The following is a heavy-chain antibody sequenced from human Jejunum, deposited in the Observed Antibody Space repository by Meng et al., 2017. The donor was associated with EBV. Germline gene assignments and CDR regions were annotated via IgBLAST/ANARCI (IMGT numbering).Heavy chain of an antibody. CDR3: AREGLVGDLRYFDL. CDR1: AYTFAGYY. V-gene: IGHV1-2*06. CDR2: INPNSGGA. Sequence: QVQLVQSGAEVKKPVASGKVSCKASAYTFAGYYMHWVRQAPGQGLEWMGRINPNSGGANYAQKFQGRVTMTRDTSISTAYMELSRLRSDDTAVYYCAREGLVGDLRYFDLWGRGTLVTVSS. J-gene: IGHJ2*01. D-gene: IGHD3-16*01.